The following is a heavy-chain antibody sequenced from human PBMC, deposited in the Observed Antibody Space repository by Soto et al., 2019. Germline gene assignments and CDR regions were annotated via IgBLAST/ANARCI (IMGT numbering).Heavy chain of an antibody. CDR1: GGSFSGYY. Sequence: QVQLQQWGAGLLKPSETLSLTCAVYGGSFSGYYWSWIRQPPGKGLEWIGEINHSGSTNYNPSLKSRVTISVDTSKNQFSLKLSSVTAADTAVYYCARGQGPYGSGSFRWFDPWGQGTLGTVSS. D-gene: IGHD3-10*01. CDR3: ARGQGPYGSGSFRWFDP. J-gene: IGHJ5*02. CDR2: INHSGST. V-gene: IGHV4-34*01.